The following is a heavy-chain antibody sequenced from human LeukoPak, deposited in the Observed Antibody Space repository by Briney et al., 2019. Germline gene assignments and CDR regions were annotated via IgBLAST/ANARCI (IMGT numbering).Heavy chain of an antibody. CDR3: ARVRAAMVTYDY. D-gene: IGHD5-18*01. Sequence: ASVKVSCKASGGTFSSYAISWVRQAPGQGLEWMGRIIPILGIANYAQKFQGRVTITADKSTSTAYMELSRLRSDDTAVYYCARVRAAMVTYDYWGQGTLVTVSS. V-gene: IGHV1-69*04. CDR2: IIPILGIA. CDR1: GGTFSSYA. J-gene: IGHJ4*02.